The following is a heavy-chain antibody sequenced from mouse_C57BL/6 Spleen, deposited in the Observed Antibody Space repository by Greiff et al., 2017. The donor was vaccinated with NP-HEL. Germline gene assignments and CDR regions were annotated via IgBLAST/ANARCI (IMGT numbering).Heavy chain of an antibody. D-gene: IGHD2-5*01. Sequence: EVQGVESGGGLVKPGGSLKLSCAASGFTFSSYAMSWVRQTPEKRLEWVATISDGGSYTYYPDNVKGRFTISRDNAKNNLYLQMSHLKSEDTAMYYCAIDNYYSKPYYAMDYWGQGTSVTVSS. V-gene: IGHV5-4*01. CDR2: ISDGGSYT. CDR3: AIDNYYSKPYYAMDY. CDR1: GFTFSSYA. J-gene: IGHJ4*01.